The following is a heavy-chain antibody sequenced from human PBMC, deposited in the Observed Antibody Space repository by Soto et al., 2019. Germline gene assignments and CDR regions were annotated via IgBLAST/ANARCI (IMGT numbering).Heavy chain of an antibody. CDR2: ISSSSSYT. J-gene: IGHJ4*02. V-gene: IGHV3-11*06. D-gene: IGHD3-9*01. CDR3: AREGARKVLRYFDWPD. Sequence: PGGSLRLSCAASGFTFSDYYMSWIRQAPGKGLEWVSYISSSSSYTNYADSVKGRFTISRDNAKNSLYLQMNSLRAEDTAVYYCAREGARKVLRYFDWPDWGQGTLVTVSS. CDR1: GFTFSDYY.